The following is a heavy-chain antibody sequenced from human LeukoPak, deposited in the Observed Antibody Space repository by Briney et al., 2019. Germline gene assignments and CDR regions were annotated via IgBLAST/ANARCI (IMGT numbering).Heavy chain of an antibody. CDR3: ARVRGGYDSEYYYYYMDV. CDR2: IYYSGST. CDR1: GGSISSYY. J-gene: IGHJ6*03. Sequence: SETLSLTCTVSGGSISSYYWSWIRQPPGKGLEWIGYIYYSGSTNYNPSLKSRVTISVDTSKNQFSLKLSSVTAADTAVYYCARVRGGYDSEYYYYYMDVWGKGTTVTVSS. V-gene: IGHV4-59*08. D-gene: IGHD5-12*01.